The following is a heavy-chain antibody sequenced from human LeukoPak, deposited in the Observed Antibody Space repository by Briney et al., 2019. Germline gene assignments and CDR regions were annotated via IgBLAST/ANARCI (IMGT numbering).Heavy chain of an antibody. CDR2: IYYSGST. Sequence: SETLSLTCTVSGGSISSYYWSWIRQPPGKGLEWIGYIYYSGSTNYNPSLKSRVTISVDTSKNQFSLKLSSVTAADTAVYYCARGGEXASGSWYYFDYWGQGXLVTV. V-gene: IGHV4-59*08. J-gene: IGHJ4*02. D-gene: IGHD6-13*01. CDR1: GGSISSYY. CDR3: ARGGEXASGSWYYFDY.